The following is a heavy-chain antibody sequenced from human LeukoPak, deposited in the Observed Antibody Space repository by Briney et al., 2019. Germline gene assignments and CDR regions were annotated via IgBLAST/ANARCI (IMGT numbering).Heavy chain of an antibody. CDR2: ISSSGSTI. CDR3: ARVRGYDFWSGYFDY. D-gene: IGHD3-3*01. CDR1: GFTFSDYY. J-gene: IGHJ4*02. Sequence: GGSLRFSCAASGFTFSDYYMSWIRQAPGKGLEWVSYISSSGSTIYYADSVKGRFTISRDNAKNSLYLQMNSLRAEDTAVYYCARVRGYDFWSGYFDYWGQGTLVTVSS. V-gene: IGHV3-11*01.